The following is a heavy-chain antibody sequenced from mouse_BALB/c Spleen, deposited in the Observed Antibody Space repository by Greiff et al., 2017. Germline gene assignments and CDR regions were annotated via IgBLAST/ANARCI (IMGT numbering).Heavy chain of an antibody. CDR2: IDPANGNT. Sequence: EVKLQESGAELVKPGASVKLSCTASGFNIKDTYMHWVKQRPEQGLEWIGRIDPANGNTKYDPKFQGKATITADTSSNTAYLQLSSLTSEDTAVYYCARDDGYSWGQGTLVTVSA. D-gene: IGHD2-3*01. CDR1: GFNIKDTY. V-gene: IGHV14-3*02. J-gene: IGHJ3*01. CDR3: ARDDGYS.